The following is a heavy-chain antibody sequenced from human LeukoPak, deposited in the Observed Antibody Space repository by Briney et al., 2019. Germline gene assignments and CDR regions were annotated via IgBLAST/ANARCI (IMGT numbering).Heavy chain of an antibody. J-gene: IGHJ3*02. CDR1: GGSISSGGYY. V-gene: IGHV4-31*03. CDR2: IYYSGST. CDR3: ARSMVRAGAFDI. Sequence: SQTLSLTCTVSGGSISSGGYYWSWIRQPPGKGLEWIGYIYYSGSTYYNPSLKSRVTISVDTSKNQFSLKLSSVTAADTAVYYCARSMVRAGAFDIWGQGTMVTVSS. D-gene: IGHD3-10*01.